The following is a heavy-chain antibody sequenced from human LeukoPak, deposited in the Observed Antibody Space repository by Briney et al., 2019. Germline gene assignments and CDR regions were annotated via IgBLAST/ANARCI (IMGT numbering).Heavy chain of an antibody. CDR1: GFAFSSSS. V-gene: IGHV3-21*01. J-gene: IGHJ4*02. CDR3: AKDKSGSSFDY. CDR2: IINGTYI. D-gene: IGHD6-6*01. Sequence: PGGSLRLSCAASGFAFSSSSMSWVRQAPGKGLEWVSSIINGTYIYYADSLKGRFTISRDNAKNSLFLQMNSLRAEDTAVYYCAKDKSGSSFDYWGQGTLVTVSS.